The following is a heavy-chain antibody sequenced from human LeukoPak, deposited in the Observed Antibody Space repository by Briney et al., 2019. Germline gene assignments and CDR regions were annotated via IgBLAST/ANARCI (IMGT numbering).Heavy chain of an antibody. CDR2: ISSSGGTI. D-gene: IGHD3-9*01. CDR3: ARERHYDILIGDAFDI. V-gene: IGHV3-48*03. CDR1: GFIFSSYE. J-gene: IGHJ3*02. Sequence: GGSLRLFCAASGFIFSSYEMNWVRQAPGKGLEWVSYISSSGGTIQYADSVEGRFTISRDNAKNSLYLQMNSLSDEDTAVYYCARERHYDILIGDAFDIWGQGTMVTVSS.